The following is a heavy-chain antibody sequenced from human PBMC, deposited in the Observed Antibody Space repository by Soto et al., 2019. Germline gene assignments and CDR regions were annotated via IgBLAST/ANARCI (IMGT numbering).Heavy chain of an antibody. D-gene: IGHD2-21*02. V-gene: IGHV3-21*01. CDR3: ARALRDSWFDP. Sequence: GGSLRLSCTASGFTFSSYSMNWVRQAPGRGLEWVSSISSSSAYIYYADSVKGRFTISRDNAKDSLYLQMNSLRAEDTAVYYCARALRDSWFDPWGHGTLVTVSS. J-gene: IGHJ5*02. CDR2: ISSSSAYI. CDR1: GFTFSSYS.